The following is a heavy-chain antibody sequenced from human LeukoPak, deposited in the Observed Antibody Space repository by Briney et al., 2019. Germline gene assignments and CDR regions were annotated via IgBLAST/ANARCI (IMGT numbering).Heavy chain of an antibody. CDR1: GGSXXXYX. J-gene: IGHJ6*03. D-gene: IGHD3-10*01. CDR2: INNSGST. CDR3: ARSSGRNYYYYMDV. V-gene: IGHV4-34*01. Sequence: GGSXXXYXXXXIREPXGKGXXXXXEINNSGSTNYNPSLKSRVTISVETSKNQFSLKLSSVTAADTAVYYCARSSGRNYYYYMDVWGKGTTVTVSS.